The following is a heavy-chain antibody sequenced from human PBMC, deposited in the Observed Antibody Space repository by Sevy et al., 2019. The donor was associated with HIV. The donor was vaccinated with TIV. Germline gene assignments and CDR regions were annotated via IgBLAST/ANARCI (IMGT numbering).Heavy chain of an antibody. J-gene: IGHJ4*02. CDR2: ISDDSRYI. CDR3: ARDFTVFGVVSGIDY. D-gene: IGHD3-3*01. V-gene: IGHV3-21*04. Sequence: GGSLILSCAASGFTFSSYTMNWVRQAPGKGLEWLSSISDDSRYIYYSDSVKGRFTISRANAKNFLFLQMNNLRVEDTAIYYCARDFTVFGVVSGIDYWGQGNLVTVSS. CDR1: GFTFSSYT.